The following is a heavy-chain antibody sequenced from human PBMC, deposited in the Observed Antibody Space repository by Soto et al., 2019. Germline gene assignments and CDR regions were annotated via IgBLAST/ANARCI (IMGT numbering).Heavy chain of an antibody. Sequence: EVQLVESGGGLVKPGGSLRLSCAASGFIFTRYSVNWVRQAPGKGLEWVSSISSTTNYIYYGDSMKGRFTISRDNAKNSLYLEMNSLRAEDTAVYYCARESEDLTSNFDYWGQGTLVTVSS. CDR1: GFIFTRYS. CDR3: ARESEDLTSNFDY. CDR2: ISSTTNYI. V-gene: IGHV3-21*06. J-gene: IGHJ4*02.